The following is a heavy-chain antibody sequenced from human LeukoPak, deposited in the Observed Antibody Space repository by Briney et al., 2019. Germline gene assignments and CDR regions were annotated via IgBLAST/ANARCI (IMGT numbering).Heavy chain of an antibody. CDR3: ARDQSFHGSGGYYGIDC. CDR2: INPNNGGT. D-gene: IGHD3-22*01. CDR1: GYTFTGYY. V-gene: IGHV1-2*02. J-gene: IGHJ4*02. Sequence: ASVKVSCKASGYTFTGYYIHWVRQAPGQGLEWIGWINPNNGGTNYAQKFQDRATMTRDTPISTAYMELSRLTSDDTAVYYCARDQSFHGSGGYYGIDCWGQGTLVTVSS.